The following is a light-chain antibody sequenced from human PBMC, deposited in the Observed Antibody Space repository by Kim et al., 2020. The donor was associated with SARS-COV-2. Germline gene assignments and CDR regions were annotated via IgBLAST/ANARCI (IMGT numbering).Light chain of an antibody. Sequence: QSVLTQPPSASGTPGQRVTISCSGSTSNIGSYTVNWYQLLPGTAPKLLIYSNNQRPSGVPDRFSGSRSGTSASLAISGLQSEDEADYYCAAWDDSLNGVVFGGGTQLTVL. J-gene: IGLJ3*02. CDR2: SNN. V-gene: IGLV1-44*01. CDR3: AAWDDSLNGVV. CDR1: TSNIGSYT.